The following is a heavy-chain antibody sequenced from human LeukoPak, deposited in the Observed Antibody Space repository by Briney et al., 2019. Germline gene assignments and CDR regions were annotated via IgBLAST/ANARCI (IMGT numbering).Heavy chain of an antibody. V-gene: IGHV3-23*01. CDR1: GFTFSSYA. CDR3: AKGGRAVSMTYYFDY. J-gene: IGHJ4*02. D-gene: IGHD3-16*01. CDR2: ISDSAATT. Sequence: GASLRLCCAASGFTFSSYAMTWVRQAPGKGLEWVSIISDSAATTFYADSVKGRFTISRDNSKNTLYLQVNSLRAEDTAVYYCAKGGRAVSMTYYFDYWGQGTLVTVSS.